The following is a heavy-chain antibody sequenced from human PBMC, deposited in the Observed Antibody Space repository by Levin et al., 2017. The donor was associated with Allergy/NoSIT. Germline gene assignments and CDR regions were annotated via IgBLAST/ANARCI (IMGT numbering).Heavy chain of an antibody. CDR1: GGTFSSYT. CDR2: IIPILGIA. CDR3: AKNPERYCSGGSCYSHSRSHKNYGMDV. D-gene: IGHD2-15*01. Sequence: SVKVSCKASGGTFSSYTISWVRQAPGQGLEWMGRIIPILGIANYAQKFQGRVTITADKSTSTAYMELSSLRSEDTAVYYCAKNPERYCSGGSCYSHSRSHKNYGMDVWGQGTTVTVSS. J-gene: IGHJ6*02. V-gene: IGHV1-69*02.